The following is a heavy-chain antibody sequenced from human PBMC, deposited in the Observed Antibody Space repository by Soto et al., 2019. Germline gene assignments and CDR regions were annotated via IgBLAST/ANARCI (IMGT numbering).Heavy chain of an antibody. CDR3: AIDAMYYVWGSYRAGNWFDP. Sequence: SVKVSCKASGGTFSSYAISWVRQAPGQGLEWMGGIIPIFGTANYAQKFQGRVTITADESTSTAYMELSSLRSEDTAVYYCAIDAMYYVWGSYRAGNWFDPWGQGTLVTVSS. D-gene: IGHD3-16*02. CDR2: IIPIFGTA. J-gene: IGHJ5*02. CDR1: GGTFSSYA. V-gene: IGHV1-69*13.